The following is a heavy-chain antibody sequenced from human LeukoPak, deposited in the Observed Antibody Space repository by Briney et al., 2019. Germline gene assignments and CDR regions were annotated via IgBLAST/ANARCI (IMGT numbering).Heavy chain of an antibody. Sequence: ASVKVSCKASGYTFSGYYMHWVRQAPGQGLEWMGWINPNSGGTNYAQKFQGRVTMTRDTSTSTDYMELSSLTYEDTAVYYCARSMGVGPPDGGDYYDSSGSNWFDPWGQGTLVTVSS. J-gene: IGHJ5*02. CDR1: GYTFSGYY. CDR3: ARSMGVGPPDGGDYYDSSGSNWFDP. D-gene: IGHD3-22*01. CDR2: INPNSGGT. V-gene: IGHV1-2*02.